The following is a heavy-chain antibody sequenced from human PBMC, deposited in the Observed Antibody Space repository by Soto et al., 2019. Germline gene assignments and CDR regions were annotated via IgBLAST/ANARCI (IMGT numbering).Heavy chain of an antibody. V-gene: IGHV1-69*02. D-gene: IGHD5-12*01. J-gene: IGHJ5*02. CDR1: GGTFSSYT. CDR3: ARWAGGYVDNNWFDP. CDR2: IIPILGIA. Sequence: GASVKVSCKASGGTFSSYTISWVRQAPGQGLEWMGRIIPILGIANYAQKFQGRVTITADKSTSTAYMELSSLRSEDTAVYYCARWAGGYVDNNWFDPWGQGTLVTVSS.